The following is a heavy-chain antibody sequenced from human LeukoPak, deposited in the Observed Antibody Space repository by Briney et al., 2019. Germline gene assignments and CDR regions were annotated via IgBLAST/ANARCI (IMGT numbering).Heavy chain of an antibody. D-gene: IGHD2-21*02. J-gene: IGHJ6*03. V-gene: IGHV3-23*01. CDR2: INGRGDST. CDR3: AKGGCGGDCYYFYHMDA. CDR1: GFTFSSYA. Sequence: PGGSLRLSCAASGFTFSSYAMSWVRQAPGKGLEWVSSINGRGDSTYYADSVKGRFTISRDNSKNILYLQMNTLRAEDTAVYSCAKGGCGGDCYYFYHMDAWGKGTTVTVPS.